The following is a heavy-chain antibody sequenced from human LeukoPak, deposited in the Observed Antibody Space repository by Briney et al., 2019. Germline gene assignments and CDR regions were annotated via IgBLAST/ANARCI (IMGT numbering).Heavy chain of an antibody. CDR2: IKYDGSEK. CDR1: GLSFSGQW. CDR3: AFNSNFKY. V-gene: IGHV3-7*01. Sequence: AGSLRLSCTASGLSFSGQWMNWVRQSPGQGLEWVSNIKYDGSEKYYVDSVKGRFTISREDAKNSLSLQMDSVRPEDTAVYYCAFNSNFKYWGQGTLVIVSS. J-gene: IGHJ4*02. D-gene: IGHD4-11*01.